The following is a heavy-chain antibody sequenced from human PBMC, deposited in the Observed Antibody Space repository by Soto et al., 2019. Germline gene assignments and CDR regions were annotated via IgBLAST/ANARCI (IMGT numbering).Heavy chain of an antibody. CDR1: GYTFISYG. CDR2: ISTYNGNT. J-gene: IGHJ6*02. D-gene: IGHD1-26*01. Sequence: ASVKVSCKASGYTFISYGISWVRQAPGQGLEWMGWISTYNGNTNYAQKLQDRVTMTTDTSTSTAYMELRSLRSDDTAVYYCARAWEVPNSFGMDVWGQGTTVTVSS. CDR3: ARAWEVPNSFGMDV. V-gene: IGHV1-18*01.